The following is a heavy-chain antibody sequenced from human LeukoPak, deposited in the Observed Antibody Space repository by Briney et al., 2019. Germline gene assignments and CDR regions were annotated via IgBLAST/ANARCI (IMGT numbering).Heavy chain of an antibody. Sequence: QAGGSLRLSCTASGFKFSSFSMNWARQAPGKGLEWVSRIKDDGSHTNYADSVKGRFTISRDNAKNTLSLQMNSLRAEDTAVYYCARGSGIITGIDEWGQGTLVTVSS. CDR1: GFKFSSFS. D-gene: IGHD6-25*01. J-gene: IGHJ4*02. CDR2: IKDDGSHT. CDR3: ARGSGIITGIDE. V-gene: IGHV3-74*01.